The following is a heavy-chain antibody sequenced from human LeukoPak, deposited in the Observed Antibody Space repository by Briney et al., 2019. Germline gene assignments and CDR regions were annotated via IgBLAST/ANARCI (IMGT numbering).Heavy chain of an antibody. J-gene: IGHJ5*02. V-gene: IGHV6-1*01. CDR1: GDSVSSNSAA. CDR3: ARGRRGVKLWLLRREGNWLDP. Sequence: SQTLSLTCAISGDSVSSNSAAWNWIRQSPSRGLEWLGRTYYRSKWYNDYAVSVKSRITMNPDTSKTQFSMQLNSVHPEDRAVYYCARGRRGVKLWLLRREGNWLDPWGQGNLVTVSS. D-gene: IGHD5-18*01. CDR2: TYYRSKWYN.